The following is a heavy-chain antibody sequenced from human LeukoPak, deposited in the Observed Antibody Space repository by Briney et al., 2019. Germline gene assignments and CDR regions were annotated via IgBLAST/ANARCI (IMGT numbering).Heavy chain of an antibody. CDR2: IYYSGST. Sequence: SETLSLTCTVSGGSISSSSYYWGWIRQPPGKGLEWIGSIYYSGSTYYNPSLKSRVTISVDTSKNQFSLKLSSVTAADTAVYYCARDAPIAAAGTAFDYWGQGTLVTVSP. CDR1: GGSISSSSYY. D-gene: IGHD6-13*01. J-gene: IGHJ4*02. V-gene: IGHV4-39*07. CDR3: ARDAPIAAAGTAFDY.